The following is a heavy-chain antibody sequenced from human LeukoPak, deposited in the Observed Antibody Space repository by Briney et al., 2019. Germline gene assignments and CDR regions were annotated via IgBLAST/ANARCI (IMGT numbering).Heavy chain of an antibody. CDR1: GFTFSSYA. CDR3: AKDPSAPGWFDY. Sequence: PGRSLRLSCAASGFTFSSYAMSWVREAPARGLEWVSSLRGNGDTFYAESVKGRFSLSRDDSKNTLYLQMNSLRAEDTAVYYCAKDPSAPGWFDYWGQGTLVTVSS. CDR2: LRGNGDT. V-gene: IGHV3-23*01. J-gene: IGHJ4*02. D-gene: IGHD6-19*01.